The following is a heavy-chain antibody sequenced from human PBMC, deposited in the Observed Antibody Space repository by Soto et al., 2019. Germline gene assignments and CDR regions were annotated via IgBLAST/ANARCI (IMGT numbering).Heavy chain of an antibody. V-gene: IGHV2-5*02. CDR3: AHRVLRTVFGLVTTTAIYFDF. CDR2: IYWDDDK. J-gene: IGHJ4*02. D-gene: IGHD3-3*01. CDR1: GFSLTTSGVG. Sequence: QITLNESGPTQVKPRQTLTLTCTFSGFSLTTSGVGVGWIRQSPGKAPAWLALIYWDDDKRYSPSLKSRLTITKDTSKNPVVLTMADLDPADTATYYCAHRVLRTVFGLVTTTAIYFDFWGQGTPVAVSS.